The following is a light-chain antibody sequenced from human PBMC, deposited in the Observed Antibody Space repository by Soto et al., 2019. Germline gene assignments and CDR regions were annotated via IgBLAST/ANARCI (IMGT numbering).Light chain of an antibody. J-gene: IGLJ2*01. CDR3: SSYVFRGTLVV. Sequence: QSVLTQPASVSGSPGQSITISCTGSSIDVGGYDFVSWYQQHPGKAPRLIIYEVSHRPSGVSDRFSASKAGNTASLTISGLQAEDEADYYCSSYVFRGTLVVFGGGTQLTVL. CDR1: SIDVGGYDF. CDR2: EVS. V-gene: IGLV2-14*03.